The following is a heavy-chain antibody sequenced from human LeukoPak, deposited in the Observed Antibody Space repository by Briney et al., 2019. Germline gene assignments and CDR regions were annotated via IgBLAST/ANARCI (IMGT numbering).Heavy chain of an antibody. CDR3: ARDPYSGHYGDYYYYYMDV. CDR1: GFTFSTYN. CDR2: ITSSSSYI. D-gene: IGHD1-26*01. Sequence: GGSLRLSCAASGFTFSTYNMNWVRHAPGKGLEWISSITSSSSYIYYADSVKGRFTISRDNAKNSLYLQMNSLSPDDSAVYFCARDPYSGHYGDYYYYYMDVWGKGTTVTISS. J-gene: IGHJ6*03. V-gene: IGHV3-21*06.